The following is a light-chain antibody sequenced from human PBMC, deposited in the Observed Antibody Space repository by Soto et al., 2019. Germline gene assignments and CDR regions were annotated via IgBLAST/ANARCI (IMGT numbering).Light chain of an antibody. CDR3: SSYTSSSPYV. J-gene: IGLJ1*01. Sequence: QSALTQPASVSGSPGQSLTISCPGTSSDVGGYNYVSWYQQHPGEAPKLMIYDVSNRPSGVSNRFSGSKSGNTASLTISGLQAEDEADYYCSSYTSSSPYVFGTGTKVTVL. CDR1: SSDVGGYNY. V-gene: IGLV2-14*01. CDR2: DVS.